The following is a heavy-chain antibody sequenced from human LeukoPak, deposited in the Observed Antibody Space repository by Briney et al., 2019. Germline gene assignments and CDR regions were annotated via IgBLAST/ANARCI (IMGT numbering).Heavy chain of an antibody. CDR2: ISASGGTI. CDR3: AKATMIIGGFDY. CDR1: VFIFSYNT. V-gene: IGHV3-23*01. Sequence: GGSLTLLCASSVFIFSYNTMRGPRQAPGKGLEWVLAISASGGTIYYADSVKGRFIISRDNSKNTLYLQMHSLRAEDTAVYYCAKATMIIGGFDYWGQGTLVTVSS. J-gene: IGHJ4*02. D-gene: IGHD3-22*01.